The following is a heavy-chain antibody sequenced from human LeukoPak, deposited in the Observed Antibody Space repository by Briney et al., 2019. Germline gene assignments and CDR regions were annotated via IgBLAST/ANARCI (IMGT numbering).Heavy chain of an antibody. V-gene: IGHV1-2*02. CDR2: INPNSCGT. CDR1: GYTFTGYY. CDR3: AKPYYYDSSGYYYYYYYGMDV. J-gene: IGHJ6*02. D-gene: IGHD3-22*01. Sequence: ASVKVSCKASGYTFTGYYMHWVRQAPGQGLEWMGWINPNSCGTNYAQKFQGRVTMTRDTSISTVYMELSRLRSDDTAVYYCAKPYYYDSSGYYYYYYYGMDVWGQGTTVIVSS.